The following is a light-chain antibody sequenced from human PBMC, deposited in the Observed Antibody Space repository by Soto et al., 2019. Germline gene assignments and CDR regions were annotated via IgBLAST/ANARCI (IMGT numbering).Light chain of an antibody. CDR1: SSNIGAGYD. CDR3: QSYDSSLSGL. CDR2: GNI. V-gene: IGLV1-40*01. Sequence: QSVLTQPPSVSGAPGQRVTISCTGSSSNIGAGYDVHWYQQFPGKAPKLPIFGNINRPSGVPDRFSGSKSGTSASLAITGLQAEDEADYYCQSYDSSLSGLFGGGTKVTVL. J-gene: IGLJ3*02.